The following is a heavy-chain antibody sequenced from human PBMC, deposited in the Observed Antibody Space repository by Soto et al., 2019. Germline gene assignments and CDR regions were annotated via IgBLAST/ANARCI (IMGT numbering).Heavy chain of an antibody. CDR3: ARGGGFGEQYSDAFDI. J-gene: IGHJ3*02. V-gene: IGHV3-13*01. D-gene: IGHD3-10*01. Sequence: EVQLVESGGGLVQAGGSLRLSCAASGFTFSSSDMHWVRQVTGRGLEWVSVIGTTGHAYYADSVKGRFTITRENARNSVFLQMNSLRDGDTAVYFCARGGGFGEQYSDAFDIWGRGTMVTVSS. CDR2: IGTTGHA. CDR1: GFTFSSSD.